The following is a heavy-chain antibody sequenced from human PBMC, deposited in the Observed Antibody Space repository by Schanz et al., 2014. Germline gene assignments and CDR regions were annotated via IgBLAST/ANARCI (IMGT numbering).Heavy chain of an antibody. V-gene: IGHV1-69*09. CDR1: GGTFSSYT. CDR2: IIPILGIA. CDR3: ARGYGDSPTDF. Sequence: QEQLVQSGAEVKKPGSSVKVSCKASGGTFSSYTISWVRQAPGQGLEWMGRIIPILGIANYAQNFQGRVTITADRSTSTAYMELSSLRSEDTAVYYCARGYGDSPTDFWGQGTLVTVSS. D-gene: IGHD4-17*01. J-gene: IGHJ4*02.